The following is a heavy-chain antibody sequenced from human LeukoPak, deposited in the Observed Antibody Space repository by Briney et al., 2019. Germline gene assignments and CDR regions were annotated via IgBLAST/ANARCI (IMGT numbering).Heavy chain of an antibody. V-gene: IGHV1-2*02. D-gene: IGHD2-2*01. Sequence: ASVKVSCKASGYTFTDYYMHWVRQAPGQGPEWMEWINPNSGATNCAQKFQGRVTMTRDTSISTAYMDLTRLTSDDTAIYYCAREGDVVADVNWFDPWGQGTLVTVSS. J-gene: IGHJ5*02. CDR1: GYTFTDYY. CDR2: INPNSGAT. CDR3: AREGDVVADVNWFDP.